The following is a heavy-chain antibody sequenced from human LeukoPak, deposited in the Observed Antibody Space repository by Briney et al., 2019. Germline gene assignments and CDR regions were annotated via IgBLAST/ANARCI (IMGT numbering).Heavy chain of an antibody. CDR1: GGSISSGSYY. D-gene: IGHD3-22*01. CDR3: ARAGNYYDSSGYYP. CDR2: IYTSGST. Sequence: SETLSLTCTVSGGSISSGSYYWSWIRQPAGKGLEWIGRIYTSGSTNYNPSLKSRVTISVDTSKNQFSLKLSSVTAADTAVYYCARAGNYYDSSGYYPWGQGTLVTVSS. J-gene: IGHJ5*02. V-gene: IGHV4-61*02.